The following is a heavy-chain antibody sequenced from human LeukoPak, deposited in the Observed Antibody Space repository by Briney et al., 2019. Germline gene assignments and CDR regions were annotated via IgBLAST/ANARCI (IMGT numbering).Heavy chain of an antibody. Sequence: PSETLSLTCSVSNGSISSSRYFWGWIRQPPGKGLEWIGSIDYSGSTYYNPSLKSRVTISVDTSKNHFSLDLSSVTAADTAVYYCARDRSSSWYKDFDYWGQGTLVTVSS. CDR2: IDYSGST. CDR1: NGSISSSRYF. J-gene: IGHJ4*02. CDR3: ARDRSSSWYKDFDY. D-gene: IGHD6-13*01. V-gene: IGHV4-39*07.